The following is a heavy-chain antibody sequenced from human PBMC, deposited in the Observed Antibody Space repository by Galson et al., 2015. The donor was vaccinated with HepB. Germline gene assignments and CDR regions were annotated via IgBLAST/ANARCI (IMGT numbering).Heavy chain of an antibody. Sequence: SLRLSCAASGFTFSNYVMHWVRQAPGKGLEWVAFISYDGSNKNYADSVKGRVTISRDNSTSTLHLEMSSLKTEDMAVYYCAREVDWNSFDYWGQGTLVTVSS. V-gene: IGHV3-30-3*01. CDR2: ISYDGSNK. J-gene: IGHJ4*02. D-gene: IGHD1-7*01. CDR1: GFTFSNYV. CDR3: AREVDWNSFDY.